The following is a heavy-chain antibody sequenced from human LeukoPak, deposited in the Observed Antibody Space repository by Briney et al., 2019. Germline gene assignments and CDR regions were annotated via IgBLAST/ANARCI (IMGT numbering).Heavy chain of an antibody. CDR3: VASYGGYVLDY. CDR1: GGSIGSYH. V-gene: IGHV4-59*01. Sequence: SETLSLTCTVSGGSIGSYHWNWIRQPSGKGLEWIGTVFNNGGTKHNPSLKSRVAISVDTSKNQFALKLTSVTAADTAVYYCVASYGGYVLDYWGQGVLVIVSS. J-gene: IGHJ4*02. CDR2: VFNNGGT. D-gene: IGHD5-12*01.